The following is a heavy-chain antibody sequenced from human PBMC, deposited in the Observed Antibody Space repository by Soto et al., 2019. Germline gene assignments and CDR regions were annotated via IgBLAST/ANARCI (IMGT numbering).Heavy chain of an antibody. CDR1: GFTFSSYW. V-gene: IGHV3-74*01. J-gene: IGHJ4*02. CDR2: INSDGSST. D-gene: IGHD2-15*01. CDR3: ARDRGGYFDY. Sequence: GGSRRLSCAASGFTFSSYWMHWVRQPPGKGLGWVSRINSDGSSTSYADSVKGRFTISRDNAKNTLYLQMNSLRAEDTAVYYCARDRGGYFDYWGQGTLVTVSS.